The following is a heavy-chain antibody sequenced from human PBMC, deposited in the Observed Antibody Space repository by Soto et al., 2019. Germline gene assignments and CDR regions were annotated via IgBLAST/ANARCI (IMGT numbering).Heavy chain of an antibody. D-gene: IGHD1-26*01. J-gene: IGHJ6*02. CDR1: GYTFTGYY. CDR2: INPNSGGT. CDR3: ARGRSLVGATTWGYYYYGMDV. Sequence: DSVKSSCKASGYTFTGYYMHWVRQDPGQGLEWMGWINPNSGGTNYAKKFQGRGTMTRNKSISTAHMELSRLRSDDTTVHYCARGRSLVGATTWGYYYYGMDVWGQGTTVPVSS. V-gene: IGHV1-2*02.